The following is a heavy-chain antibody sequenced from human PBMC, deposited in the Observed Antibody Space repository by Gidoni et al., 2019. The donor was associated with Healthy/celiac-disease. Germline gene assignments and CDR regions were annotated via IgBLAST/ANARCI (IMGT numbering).Heavy chain of an antibody. CDR1: GFTFRSYA. CDR2: ISSNGGST. V-gene: IGHV3-64D*06. J-gene: IGHJ4*02. D-gene: IGHD6-13*01. CDR3: VKDRLGIAAAGTFDY. Sequence: EVQLVESGGGLVQPGGSLRLSCSASGFTFRSYAMHWVRQAPGKGLEYVSAISSNGGSTYYADSVKGRFTISRDNSKNTLYLQMSSLRAEDTAVYYCVKDRLGIAAAGTFDYWGQGTLVTVSS.